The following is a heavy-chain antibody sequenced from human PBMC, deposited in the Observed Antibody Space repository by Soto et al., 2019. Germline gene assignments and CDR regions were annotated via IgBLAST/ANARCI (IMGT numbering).Heavy chain of an antibody. CDR2: ISYSSAFI. J-gene: IGHJ3*02. V-gene: IGHV3-21*06. D-gene: IGHD4-17*01. Sequence: EVQLVESGGGLVKPGESLRLSCADSGFTFSLYTMNWFRQAPGKGLEWVSSISYSSAFIYYADSVKGRFTISRDNSKNLLYLQMNSLRAEDTAVYYCARSDYRDYGDAFDIWGQGTVVTVSS. CDR3: ARSDYRDYGDAFDI. CDR1: GFTFSLYT.